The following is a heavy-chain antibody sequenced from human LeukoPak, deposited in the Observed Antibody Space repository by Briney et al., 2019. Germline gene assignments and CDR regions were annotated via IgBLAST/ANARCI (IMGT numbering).Heavy chain of an antibody. V-gene: IGHV4-59*01. CDR1: GGSISSYY. J-gene: IGHJ4*02. Sequence: SETLSLTCTVSGGSISSYYWGWIRQPPGKGLEWIGYIYYSGSTNYNPSLKSRVTISVDTSKNQFSLKLSSVTAADTAVYYCARDLSQDSSGSYDDYWGQGTLVTVSS. CDR2: IYYSGST. CDR3: ARDLSQDSSGSYDDY. D-gene: IGHD3-22*01.